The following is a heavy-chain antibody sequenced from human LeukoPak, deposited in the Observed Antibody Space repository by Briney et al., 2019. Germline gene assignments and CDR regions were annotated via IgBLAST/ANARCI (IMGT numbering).Heavy chain of an antibody. Sequence: GASVKVSCKASGYTFTSYDINWVRQATGQGLEWMGWMNPNSGNTGYAQKFQGRVTMTRNTSISTAYTELSSLRSEDTAVYYCARGLYCSGGSCRNWFDPWGQGTLVTVSS. CDR3: ARGLYCSGGSCRNWFDP. J-gene: IGHJ5*02. CDR1: GYTFTSYD. D-gene: IGHD2-15*01. V-gene: IGHV1-8*01. CDR2: MNPNSGNT.